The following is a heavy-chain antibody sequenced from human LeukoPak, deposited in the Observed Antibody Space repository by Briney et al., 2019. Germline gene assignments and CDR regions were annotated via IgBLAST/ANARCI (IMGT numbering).Heavy chain of an antibody. D-gene: IGHD6-6*01. Sequence: SSETLSLTCSVSGXSIRNYYWSWIRQPPGKGLEWIGYIYYRGNTNYNPSLKSRVIISIDTSKNQFSLKMSSVTAADTAVYFCARDSPPQYASSSAGFDYWGQGTLVTVSS. J-gene: IGHJ4*02. CDR1: GXSIRNYY. CDR3: ARDSPPQYASSSAGFDY. CDR2: IYYRGNT. V-gene: IGHV4-59*01.